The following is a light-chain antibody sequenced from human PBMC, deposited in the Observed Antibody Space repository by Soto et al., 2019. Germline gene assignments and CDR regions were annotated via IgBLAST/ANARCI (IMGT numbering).Light chain of an antibody. Sequence: AIQLTQSPSSLSASVGDRVTITCRASQGISSALAWYQQKPGKAPKLLIYDASSLESGVPSRFSGSGSGTDFTLSISSLHPEHFATYYCQQFNSYPITFAQATRLAIK. CDR3: QQFNSYPIT. CDR1: QGISSA. J-gene: IGKJ5*01. CDR2: DAS. V-gene: IGKV1-13*02.